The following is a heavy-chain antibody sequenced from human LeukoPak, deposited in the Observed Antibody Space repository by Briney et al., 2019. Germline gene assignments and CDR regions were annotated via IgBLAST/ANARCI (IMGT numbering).Heavy chain of an antibody. J-gene: IGHJ4*02. D-gene: IGHD5-18*01. Sequence: PSETLSLTCTVFGGSISSYYWSWIRQPAGKGLEWIGRIYTSGSTNYNPSLKSRVTMSVDTPKNQFSLKLNSVTAADTALYYCAKEFDVAMVLDYWGQGTLVTVSS. V-gene: IGHV4-4*07. CDR2: IYTSGST. CDR3: AKEFDVAMVLDY. CDR1: GGSISSYY.